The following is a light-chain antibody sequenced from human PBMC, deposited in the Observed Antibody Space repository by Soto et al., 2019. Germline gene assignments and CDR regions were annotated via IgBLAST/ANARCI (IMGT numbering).Light chain of an antibody. Sequence: LLTQSPSSLSACVGDRVTITCRASQGIDTSLAWYQQKPGKAPKLLIYAASNFQSGVPSRFSGSGSGTHFTLTISSLQPEDFATYYCQQLHGYPITFGQGTRLEIK. CDR3: QQLHGYPIT. V-gene: IGKV1-9*01. J-gene: IGKJ5*01. CDR1: QGIDTS. CDR2: AAS.